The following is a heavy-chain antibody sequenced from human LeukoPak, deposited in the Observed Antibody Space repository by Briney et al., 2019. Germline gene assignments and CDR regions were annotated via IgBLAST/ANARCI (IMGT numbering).Heavy chain of an antibody. CDR3: ARVGGYYFAPDY. D-gene: IGHD2-15*01. CDR2: IIPIFGTA. V-gene: IGHV1-69*06. J-gene: IGHJ4*02. Sequence: ASVKVSCKAPGGTFSSYAISWVRQAPGQGLEWMGGIIPIFGTANYAQKFQGRVTITADKSTSTAYMDLRSLRSDDTAVYYCARVGGYYFAPDYWGQGTLVTVSS. CDR1: GGTFSSYA.